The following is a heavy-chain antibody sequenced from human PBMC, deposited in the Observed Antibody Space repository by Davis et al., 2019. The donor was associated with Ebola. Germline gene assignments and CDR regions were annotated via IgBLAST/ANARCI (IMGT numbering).Heavy chain of an antibody. Sequence: AASVKVSCKASGGTFSSYAISWVRQAPGQRLEWMGWINAGNGNTKYSQKFQGRVTITMDTSASTAYMELSSLRSEDTAVYYCARATFAYNSGWYADYWGQGTLVTVSS. CDR3: ARATFAYNSGWYADY. CDR1: GGTFSSYA. CDR2: INAGNGNT. J-gene: IGHJ4*02. D-gene: IGHD6-19*01. V-gene: IGHV1-3*01.